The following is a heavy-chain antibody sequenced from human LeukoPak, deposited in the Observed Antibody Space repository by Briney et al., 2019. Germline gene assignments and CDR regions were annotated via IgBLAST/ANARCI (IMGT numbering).Heavy chain of an antibody. CDR3: ARNTGYKDFDY. J-gene: IGHJ4*01. V-gene: IGHV3-48*03. Sequence: GGSLRLSCAASGFTFSNYEMNWVREAPGQGLEWISYIASDDTKYYADSVKGRFSISRDHAKNSLYLQMSSLRVEDTAVYYCARNTGYKDFDYWGHGTLVTVSS. CDR1: GFTFSNYE. CDR2: IASDDTK. D-gene: IGHD5-24*01.